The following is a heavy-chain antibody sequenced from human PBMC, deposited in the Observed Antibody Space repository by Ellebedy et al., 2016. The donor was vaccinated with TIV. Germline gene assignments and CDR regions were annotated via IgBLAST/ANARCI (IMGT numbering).Heavy chain of an antibody. V-gene: IGHV3-53*01. CDR2: IYSGGST. J-gene: IGHJ6*02. Sequence: PGGSLRLSCAASGFTVSSNYMSWVRQAPGKGLEWVSIIYSGGSTYYADSVKGRFTISRDNSKNTLYLQMNSLRAEDTAVYYCARDEMPPPIAAAGDYYYYGMDVWGQGTTVTVSS. CDR3: ARDEMPPPIAAAGDYYYYGMDV. CDR1: GFTVSSNY. D-gene: IGHD6-13*01.